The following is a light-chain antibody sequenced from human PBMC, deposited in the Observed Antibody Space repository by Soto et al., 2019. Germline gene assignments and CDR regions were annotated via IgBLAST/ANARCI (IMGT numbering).Light chain of an antibody. CDR3: EQYDNAPFT. Sequence: DIVLTQSPGTLSLSPGERATLSCRASQSLSSNYLAWCQQRPGQSPRLLVYGASSRATGIPDRFSGSGFGKDFALTSSRLEPEYSAVYYCEQYDNAPFTVGPGTRVRIK. CDR2: GAS. CDR1: QSLSSNY. V-gene: IGKV3-20*01. J-gene: IGKJ3*01.